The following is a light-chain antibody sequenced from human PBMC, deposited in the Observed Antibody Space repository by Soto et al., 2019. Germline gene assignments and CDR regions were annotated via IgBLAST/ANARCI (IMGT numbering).Light chain of an antibody. J-gene: IGLJ2*01. CDR2: DNN. CDR1: SSNIGNNF. V-gene: IGLV1-51*01. Sequence: QSVLTQPPSVSAAPGQTVTISCSGGSSNIGNNFVSWYQQLPGTAPKLLIYDNNKRPAGIPDRFSASRSGTSATLAITGLQTGDGAVYYCGTWDTSLSGGLFGGGTKVTVL. CDR3: GTWDTSLSGGL.